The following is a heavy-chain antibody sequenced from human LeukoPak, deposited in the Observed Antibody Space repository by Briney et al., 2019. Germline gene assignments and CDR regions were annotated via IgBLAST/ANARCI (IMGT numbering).Heavy chain of an antibody. J-gene: IGHJ5*02. CDR3: ARRSIVVVPAAIASSTWFDP. D-gene: IGHD2-2*01. CDR2: IYYSGST. CDR1: GGSISSSSYY. V-gene: IGHV4-39*07. Sequence: SETLSLTCTVSGGSISSSSYYWGWIRQPPGKGLEWIGSIYYSGSTYYNPSLKSRVTISVDTSKNQFSLKLSTVTAADTAVYYCARRSIVVVPAAIASSTWFDPWGQGTLVTVSS.